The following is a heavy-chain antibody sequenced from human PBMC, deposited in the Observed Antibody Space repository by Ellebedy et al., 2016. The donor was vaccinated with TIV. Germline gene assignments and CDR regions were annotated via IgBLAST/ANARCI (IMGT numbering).Heavy chain of an antibody. Sequence: SETLSLXXAVYGGSFSGYYWSWIRQPPGKGLEWIGEINHSGSTNYNPSLKSRVTISVDTSKNQFSLKLSSVTAADTAVYYCAREGDYYGAGGDGMDVWGQGTTVTVSS. CDR2: INHSGST. CDR1: GGSFSGYY. J-gene: IGHJ6*02. CDR3: AREGDYYGAGGDGMDV. D-gene: IGHD3-10*01. V-gene: IGHV4-34*01.